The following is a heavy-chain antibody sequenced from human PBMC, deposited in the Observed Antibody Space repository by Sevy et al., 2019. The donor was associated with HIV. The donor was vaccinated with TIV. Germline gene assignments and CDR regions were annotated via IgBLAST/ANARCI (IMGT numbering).Heavy chain of an antibody. CDR3: ARGGDFNDRSAKRDFDY. Sequence: GESLKISCAASGFTFSNYGMHCVRQAPGKGLEWVAVIWNDGSNKYYADSVKGRFTISRDNSKNTLYLQMNSLRVEDTAVYFCARGGDFNDRSAKRDFDYWGQGTLVTVSS. V-gene: IGHV3-33*01. J-gene: IGHJ4*02. D-gene: IGHD3-22*01. CDR2: IWNDGSNK. CDR1: GFTFSNYG.